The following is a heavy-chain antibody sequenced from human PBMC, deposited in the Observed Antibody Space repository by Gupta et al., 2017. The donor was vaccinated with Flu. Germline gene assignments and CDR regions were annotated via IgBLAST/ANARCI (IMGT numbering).Heavy chain of an antibody. J-gene: IGHJ5*02. CDR3: SRPSSMSSLHYDP. CDR1: GGHSTNNP. D-gene: IGHD2-15*01. Sequence: QVRLAQSGTEMKTPGSSVKISCKYSGGHSTNNPLHWVRQVPGQGLEGMAGVKPCFGKTDYARRFQVRAKISAYESTETIYLEINYLKSGDTAVYYCSRPSSMSSLHYDPWGQGTLVVVSS. V-gene: IGHV1-69*01. CDR2: VKPCFGKT.